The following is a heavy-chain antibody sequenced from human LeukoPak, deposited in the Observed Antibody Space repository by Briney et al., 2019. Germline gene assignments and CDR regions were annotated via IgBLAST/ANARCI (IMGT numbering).Heavy chain of an antibody. D-gene: IGHD1-26*01. CDR1: GGSISSSSYY. CDR2: IYYSGSS. V-gene: IGHV4-39*07. CDR3: ARHVGATWADFQH. Sequence: SETLSLTCTVSGGSISSSSYYWGWIRQPPGKGLEWIGSIYYSGSSNYNPSLKSRVTISVDTSENQFSLKLSSVTAADTAVYYCARHVGATWADFQHWGQGTLVTVSS. J-gene: IGHJ1*01.